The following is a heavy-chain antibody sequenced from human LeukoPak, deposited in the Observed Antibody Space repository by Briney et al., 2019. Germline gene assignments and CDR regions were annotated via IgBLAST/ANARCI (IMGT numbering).Heavy chain of an antibody. CDR1: GFTFSDWY. D-gene: IGHD3-10*01. Sequence: GGSLRLSCAASGFTFSDWYMSWIRQAPGKGLEWVSYISSSGSTIYYADSVKGRFTISRDNAKNSLYLQMNSLRAEDTAVYYCARGADNSGSFVILDYWGQGTLVTVSS. J-gene: IGHJ4*02. V-gene: IGHV3-11*04. CDR2: ISSSGSTI. CDR3: ARGADNSGSFVILDY.